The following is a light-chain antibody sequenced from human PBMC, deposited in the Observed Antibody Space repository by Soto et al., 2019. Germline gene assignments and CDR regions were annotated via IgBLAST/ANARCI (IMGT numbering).Light chain of an antibody. J-gene: IGKJ4*01. CDR2: KAS. Sequence: DTPMTQSPSTLSASVGDRVTISCRASESISTWLAWYHQKPGKAPNLLIQKASSLESGAPSRFSGSGSGTEFTLTISSLPPDDFATCYCQHYTAYPLTFGGGTKVEIK. CDR3: QHYTAYPLT. V-gene: IGKV1-5*03. CDR1: ESISTW.